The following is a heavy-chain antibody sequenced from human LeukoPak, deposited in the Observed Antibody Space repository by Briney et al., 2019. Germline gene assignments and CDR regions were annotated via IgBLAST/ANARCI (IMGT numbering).Heavy chain of an antibody. D-gene: IGHD6-6*01. Sequence: SETLSLTCTVSGGSISSSSYYWGWIRQPPGKGLEWIGSIYYSGSTYYNPSLKSRVTISVDRSKNQFSLKLSSVTAADTAVYYCASASIAAPYFDYWGQGTLVTVSS. CDR1: GGSISSSSYY. J-gene: IGHJ4*02. V-gene: IGHV4-39*07. CDR2: IYYSGST. CDR3: ASASIAAPYFDY.